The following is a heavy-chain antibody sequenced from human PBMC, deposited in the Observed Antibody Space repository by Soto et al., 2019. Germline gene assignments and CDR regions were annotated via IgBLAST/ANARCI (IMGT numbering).Heavy chain of an antibody. CDR3: ARGVTTVGFDYYYGMDV. CDR1: GYTFTGYY. Sequence: GASVKVSCKASGYTFTGYYMHWVRQAPGQGLEWMGWINPNSGGTNYAQKFQGWVTMTRDTSISTAYMELSRLRSDDTAVYYCARGVTTVGFDYYYGMDVWGQGTTVTVSS. D-gene: IGHD4-17*01. CDR2: INPNSGGT. J-gene: IGHJ6*02. V-gene: IGHV1-2*04.